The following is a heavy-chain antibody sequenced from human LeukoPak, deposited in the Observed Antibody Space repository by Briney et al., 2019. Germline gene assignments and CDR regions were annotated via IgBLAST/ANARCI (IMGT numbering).Heavy chain of an antibody. CDR1: GFTFSSYA. J-gene: IGHJ3*01. Sequence: GGSLRLSCAASGFTFSSYAMSWVRQAPGKGLEWVSAISGSGGSTYYADSVKGRFTISRDNSKNTLYLQMNSLRVEDTAVYYCAKGSRPYDSPFDVWGQGTMVTVSS. CDR3: AKGSRPYDSPFDV. D-gene: IGHD3-22*01. V-gene: IGHV3-23*01. CDR2: ISGSGGST.